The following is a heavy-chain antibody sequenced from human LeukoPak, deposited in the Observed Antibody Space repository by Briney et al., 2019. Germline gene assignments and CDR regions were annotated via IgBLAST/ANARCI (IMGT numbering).Heavy chain of an antibody. D-gene: IGHD1-14*01. Sequence: PGGSLRLSCAASGFTFSSYAMHWVRQAPGKGLEWVAVISFDGSIKYYPDSVKGRFTISRDNSKNTLYLQMNSLRPEDTAVYYCARDLDTTIDYWGQGTLVTVSS. CDR2: ISFDGSIK. CDR3: ARDLDTTIDY. CDR1: GFTFSSYA. V-gene: IGHV3-30-3*01. J-gene: IGHJ4*02.